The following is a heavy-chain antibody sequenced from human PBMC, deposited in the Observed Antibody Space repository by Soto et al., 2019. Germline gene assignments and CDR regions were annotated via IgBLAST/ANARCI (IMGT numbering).Heavy chain of an antibody. CDR3: ARYDFGTFDN. CDR1: VASVSSSFW. J-gene: IGHJ4*02. Sequence: QVLLQESGPGLVKPSGTLSLTCAVSVASVSSSFWWTWVRQPPGKGLEWIGEIYHTESTNYAPSLKSRVTISLDKSKNQFSLRFNSVTAADTAVYYCARYDFGTFDNWGQGIRVTVSS. CDR2: IYHTEST. D-gene: IGHD4-17*01. V-gene: IGHV4-4*02.